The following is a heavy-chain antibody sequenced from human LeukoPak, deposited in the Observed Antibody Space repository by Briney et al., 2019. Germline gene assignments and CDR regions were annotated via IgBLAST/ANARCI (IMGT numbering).Heavy chain of an antibody. J-gene: IGHJ3*02. D-gene: IGHD2-15*01. Sequence: PSETLSLTCAVSGVSGVSISSITYYWGWIRQPPGKGLECIGSVYYNGSTYYTPPLKSRVTISVDTSKNQFSLKLNSMTAADTAVYYCARHSRGVTSGPAFDIWGQGTMVTVSS. CDR2: VYYNGST. V-gene: IGHV4-39*01. CDR1: GVSISSITYY. CDR3: ARHSRGVTSGPAFDI.